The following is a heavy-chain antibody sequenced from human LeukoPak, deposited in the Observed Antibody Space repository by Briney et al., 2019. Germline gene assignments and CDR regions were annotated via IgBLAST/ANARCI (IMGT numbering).Heavy chain of an antibody. CDR2: ISSSGSTI. CDR3: ARALITIFGVVIWAFDI. CDR1: GFTFSDYY. V-gene: IGHV3-11*04. Sequence: PGGSLRLSCAASGFTFSDYYMSWIRQAPGKGLEWVSYISSSGSTIYYADSVKGRFTISRDNAKNSLYLQMNSLRAEDTAVYYCARALITIFGVVIWAFDIWGQGTMVTVSS. J-gene: IGHJ3*02. D-gene: IGHD3-3*01.